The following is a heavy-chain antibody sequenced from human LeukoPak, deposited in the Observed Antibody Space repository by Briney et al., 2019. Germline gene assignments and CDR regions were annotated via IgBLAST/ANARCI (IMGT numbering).Heavy chain of an antibody. Sequence: SVKVSCKASGGTFSSYAISWVRQAPGQGLEWMGGIIPIFGTANYAQKFQGRVTITTDESTSTAYMELSSLRSEDTAVYYCAPPRRVPAAPYYYYYYMDVWGKGTTVTVSS. CDR2: IIPIFGTA. V-gene: IGHV1-69*05. D-gene: IGHD2-2*01. CDR3: APPRRVPAAPYYYYYYMDV. J-gene: IGHJ6*03. CDR1: GGTFSSYA.